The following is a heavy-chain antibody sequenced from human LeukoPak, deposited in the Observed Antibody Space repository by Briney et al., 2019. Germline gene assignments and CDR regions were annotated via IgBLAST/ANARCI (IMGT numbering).Heavy chain of an antibody. CDR3: ARRAPYFNYYMDV. Sequence: LSETLSLTCTVSGGTISGYYWIWIRQPPGKGLEWIRYIYSSGTTKYNPSLRSRVTISVDTSKMQFSLNLSSVTAADTAPYFCARRAPYFNYYMDVWGKGTTVTVSS. CDR2: IYSSGTT. J-gene: IGHJ6*03. CDR1: GGTISGYY. V-gene: IGHV4-59*01.